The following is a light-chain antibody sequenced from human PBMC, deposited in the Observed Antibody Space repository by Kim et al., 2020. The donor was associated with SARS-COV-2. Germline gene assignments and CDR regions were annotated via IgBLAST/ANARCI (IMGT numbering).Light chain of an antibody. J-gene: IGLJ2*01. CDR1: SSDVGGYNY. Sequence: GQSIPISCTGTSSDVGGYNYVSWYQQHPGKAPKLMIYDVSNRPSGFSNRFSGSKSGNTASLTISGLQAEDEADYYCSSYTSSSTVVFGGGTQLTVL. CDR3: SSYTSSSTVV. CDR2: DVS. V-gene: IGLV2-14*03.